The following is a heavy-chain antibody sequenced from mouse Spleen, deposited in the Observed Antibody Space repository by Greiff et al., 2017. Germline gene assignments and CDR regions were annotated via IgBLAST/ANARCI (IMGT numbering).Heavy chain of an antibody. CDR2: IDPADGDT. J-gene: IGHJ3*01. Sequence: VQLQQSGAELVRPGASVKLSCTASGFTFKDYYMHWVKQRPEQGLEWIGKIDPADGDTDYAPKFQGKATMTADTSSNTAYLQLSSLTSEDTAVYYCSTYYYDDGGDGMDYWGQGTLVTVSA. D-gene: IGHD1-1*02. CDR3: STYYYDDGGDGMDY. V-gene: IGHV14-1*01. CDR1: GFTFKDYY.